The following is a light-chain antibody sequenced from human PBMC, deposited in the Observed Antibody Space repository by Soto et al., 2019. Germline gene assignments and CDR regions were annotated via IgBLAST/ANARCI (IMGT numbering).Light chain of an antibody. CDR1: QGISSW. CDR2: AAS. V-gene: IGKV1-12*01. J-gene: IGKJ5*01. CDR3: QQANSFPGIT. Sequence: DIQMTQSPSSVSASVGDRVTITCRASQGISSWIAWYQQKPGKAPKLLIYAASSLQSGVPSRFXGSGSGTDFTLTISSLQPEDFATYYCQQANSFPGITFGQGTRLEIK.